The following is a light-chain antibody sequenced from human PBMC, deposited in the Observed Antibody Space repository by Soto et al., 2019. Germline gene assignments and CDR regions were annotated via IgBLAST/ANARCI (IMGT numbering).Light chain of an antibody. V-gene: IGKV1-39*01. CDR1: QSISSY. CDR2: AAS. Sequence: DIQMTQSPSSLSASVGDRVIITCRASQSISSYLNWYQQKPGKIPQLLIYAASRLQSGVPSRLSGSGSGTDFTLPIRSLQPEDFATYYCQQSYSTPTFGQGTKVDIK. J-gene: IGKJ1*01. CDR3: QQSYSTPT.